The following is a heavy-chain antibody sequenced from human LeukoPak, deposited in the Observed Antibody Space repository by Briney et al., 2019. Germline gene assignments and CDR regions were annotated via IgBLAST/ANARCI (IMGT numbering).Heavy chain of an antibody. CDR2: INPSGGST. D-gene: IGHD3-22*01. V-gene: IGHV1-46*01. J-gene: IGHJ4*02. CDR3: ARSHSPYYYDSSGYYHNIGY. Sequence: ASVKVSCKASGYTFTSYYMHWVRQAPGQGLEWMGIINPSGGSTSYAQKFQGRVTMTRDTSTSTVYMELSSLRSEDTAVYYCARSHSPYYYDSSGYYHNIGYWGQGTLVTVSS. CDR1: GYTFTSYY.